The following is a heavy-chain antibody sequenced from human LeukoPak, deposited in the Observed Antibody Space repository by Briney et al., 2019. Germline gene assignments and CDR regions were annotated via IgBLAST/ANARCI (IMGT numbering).Heavy chain of an antibody. CDR1: GFTFGSYA. J-gene: IGHJ4*02. CDR3: GKTTTGYSSGQKPAWPVDY. V-gene: IGHV3-23*01. CDR2: IFGSGGSA. D-gene: IGHD6-19*01. Sequence: PGGSLRLSCEASGFTFGSYAMYWVRQAPGKGLEWVAGIFGSGGSAHYADSAKGRFTISRDNSKNTVYLQINSLRAEDTAVYYCGKTTTGYSSGQKPAWPVDYWGQGTLVTDSS.